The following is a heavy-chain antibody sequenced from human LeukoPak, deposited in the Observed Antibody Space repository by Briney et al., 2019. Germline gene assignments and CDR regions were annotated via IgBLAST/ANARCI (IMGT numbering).Heavy chain of an antibody. CDR3: ARGGGDWAPDY. CDR1: GGPISGYY. J-gene: IGHJ4*02. Sequence: SESLSLTCSVSGGPISGYYWSWIQQPAGKGLEWIGRISTSGSTNYSPSLKSRVTMSVDTSQNQFSLKLSFVTAADTAMYYCARGGGDWAPDYWGQGTLVTVSS. D-gene: IGHD2-21*02. CDR2: ISTSGST. V-gene: IGHV4-4*07.